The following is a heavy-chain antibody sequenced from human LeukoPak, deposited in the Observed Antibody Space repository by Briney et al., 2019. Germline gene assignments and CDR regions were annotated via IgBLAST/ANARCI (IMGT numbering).Heavy chain of an antibody. V-gene: IGHV3-23*01. CDR2: ISGSGGST. CDR3: AKDVSPSSGWAEC. CDR1: GFTFSSYA. Sequence: PGGSLRLSCAASGFTFSSYAMSWVHQAPGKGLEWVSAISGSGGSTYYADSVKGRFTISRDNSKNTLYLQMNSLRAEDTAVYYCAKDVSPSSGWAECWGQGTLVTVSS. D-gene: IGHD6-19*01. J-gene: IGHJ4*02.